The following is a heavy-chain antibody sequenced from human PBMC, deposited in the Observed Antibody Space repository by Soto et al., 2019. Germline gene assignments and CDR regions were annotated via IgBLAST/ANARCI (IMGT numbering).Heavy chain of an antibody. D-gene: IGHD3-10*01. CDR3: ARDDPTMVRGVANGYFDL. V-gene: IGHV4-61*01. CDR2: IYYSGST. CDR1: GGSVSSGSYY. J-gene: IGHJ2*01. Sequence: TSETLSLTCTVSGGSVSSGSYYWSWIRQPPGKGLEWIGYIYYSGSTNYNPSLKSRVTISVDTSKNQFSLKLSSVTAADTAVYYCARDDPTMVRGVANGYFDLWGRGTLVTVSS.